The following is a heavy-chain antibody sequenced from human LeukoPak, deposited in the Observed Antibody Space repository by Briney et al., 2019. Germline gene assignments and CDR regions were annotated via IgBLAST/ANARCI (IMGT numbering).Heavy chain of an antibody. J-gene: IGHJ4*02. Sequence: SGPTLLKPPRTLTLTCTFSGFSLSTPAMCVTWIRQPPGKALEWLARIDWDDDKFYSPSLRTRLTISKDTPKNQVVLRMTNMDPVDTGTYYCARMTPDSPSFDYWGQGALITVSS. V-gene: IGHV2-70*17. CDR3: ARMTPDSPSFDY. D-gene: IGHD2-15*01. CDR1: GFSLSTPAMC. CDR2: IDWDDDK.